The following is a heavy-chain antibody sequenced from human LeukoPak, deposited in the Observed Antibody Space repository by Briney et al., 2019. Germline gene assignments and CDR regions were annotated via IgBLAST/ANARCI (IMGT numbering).Heavy chain of an antibody. CDR1: GGTFITYT. Sequence: ASVKVSCKASGGTFITYTINWVRQAPGQGLEWMGGIIPIFGTANYAQKFQGRITITTDDSTSTAYMELSSLRSEDTAVYYCATYMLRDNWNVHTFDSWGQGTLVTVSS. CDR2: IIPIFGTA. V-gene: IGHV1-69*05. J-gene: IGHJ4*02. CDR3: ATYMLRDNWNVHTFDS. D-gene: IGHD1-1*01.